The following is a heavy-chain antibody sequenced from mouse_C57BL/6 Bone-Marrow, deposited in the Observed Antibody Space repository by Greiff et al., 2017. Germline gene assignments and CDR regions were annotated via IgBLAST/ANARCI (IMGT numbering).Heavy chain of an antibody. J-gene: IGHJ3*01. V-gene: IGHV14-4*01. Sequence: EVQLQQSGAELVRPGASVKLSCTASGFNIKDDYMHWVKQRPEQGLEWIGWIDPENGDTEYASKFQGKATITADTSSNTAYLQLSSLTSEDTAVYYCTTFGTTVPRAWFAYWGQGTLVTVSA. D-gene: IGHD1-1*01. CDR1: GFNIKDDY. CDR2: IDPENGDT. CDR3: TTFGTTVPRAWFAY.